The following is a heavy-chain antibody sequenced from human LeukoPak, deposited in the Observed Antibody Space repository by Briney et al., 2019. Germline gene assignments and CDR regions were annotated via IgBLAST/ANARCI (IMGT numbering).Heavy chain of an antibody. J-gene: IGHJ5*02. CDR3: ARTSDGNWFDP. Sequence: PGGSLRLFCAASGFTSDDYGMSWVRQGPGKGLEWVSGINWNGGNTGYADSVKSRFTIFRDNAKNSLYLEMDSLRVEDTALYYCARTSDGNWFDPWGQGTLVTVSS. V-gene: IGHV3-20*04. CDR1: GFTSDDYG. D-gene: IGHD1-26*01. CDR2: INWNGGNT.